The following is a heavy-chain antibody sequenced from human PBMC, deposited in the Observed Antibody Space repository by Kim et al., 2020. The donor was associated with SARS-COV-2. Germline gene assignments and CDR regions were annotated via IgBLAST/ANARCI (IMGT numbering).Heavy chain of an antibody. J-gene: IGHJ4*02. D-gene: IGHD3-3*01. CDR3: ATLITYYDFWSGYYKGLTPYFDY. V-gene: IGHV3-23*01. CDR2: ISGSGGST. CDR1: GFTFSSYA. Sequence: GGSLRLSCAASGFTFSSYAMSWVRQAPGKGLEWVSAISGSGGSTYYADSVKGRFTISRDNSKNTLYLQMNSLRAEDTAVYYCATLITYYDFWSGYYKGLTPYFDYWGQGTLVTVSS.